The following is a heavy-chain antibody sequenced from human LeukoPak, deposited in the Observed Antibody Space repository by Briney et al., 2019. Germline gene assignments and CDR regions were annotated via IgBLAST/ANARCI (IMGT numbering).Heavy chain of an antibody. V-gene: IGHV1-24*01. J-gene: IGHJ6*03. D-gene: IGHD1-7*01. Sequence: ASVKVSCKVSGYTLTELSMHWVLQAPGKGLEWMGGFDPEDGETIYAQKFQGRVTMTEDTSTDTAYMELSSLRSEDTAVYYCATGNTRTSAITVYYYYMDVWGKGTTVTVSS. CDR3: ATGNTRTSAITVYYYYMDV. CDR1: GYTLTELS. CDR2: FDPEDGET.